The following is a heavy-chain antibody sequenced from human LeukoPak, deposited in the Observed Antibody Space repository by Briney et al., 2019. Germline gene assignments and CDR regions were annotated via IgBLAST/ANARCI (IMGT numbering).Heavy chain of an antibody. CDR2: INHSGST. D-gene: IGHD1-26*01. J-gene: IGHJ4*02. V-gene: IGHV4-34*01. CDR1: GGSFSGYY. CDR3: ARVRSGNYYLDY. Sequence: SETLSLTCAVYGGSFSGYYWSWIRQPPGKGLEWIGEINHSGSTNYNPSLKSRVTISVDTSKNQFSLKLSSVTAADTAVYYCARVRSGNYYLDYWGQGTLVTVSS.